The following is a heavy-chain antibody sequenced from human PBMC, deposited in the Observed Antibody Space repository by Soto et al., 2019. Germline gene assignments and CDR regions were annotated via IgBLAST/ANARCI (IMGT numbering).Heavy chain of an antibody. J-gene: IGHJ6*02. V-gene: IGHV3-30*18. Sequence: PGGSMRLSCTASGLTFSSYGMHWVRQNPGKGLEWVAVISYDGSNKYYADSVKGRFTISRDNSKNTLYLQMNSLRAEDTAVYYCAKSCYAYYYYYGMDVWGQGTTVTVSS. D-gene: IGHD2-2*01. CDR1: GLTFSSYG. CDR2: ISYDGSNK. CDR3: AKSCYAYYYYYGMDV.